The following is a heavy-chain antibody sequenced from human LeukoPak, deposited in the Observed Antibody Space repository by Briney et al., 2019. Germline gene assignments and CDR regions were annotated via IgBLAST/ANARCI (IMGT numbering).Heavy chain of an antibody. CDR2: IKQDGSEK. Sequence: GGSLRLPCAASGFTFSRHWMSWVRQAPGKGLEWVANIKQDGSEKYYVDAVKGRYTISRDNAKNSLYLQMNSLRVEDTAVYYCARSSGSYRPFDSWGQGTLVTVSS. V-gene: IGHV3-7*04. CDR3: ARSSGSYRPFDS. D-gene: IGHD3-22*01. J-gene: IGHJ4*02. CDR1: GFTFSRHW.